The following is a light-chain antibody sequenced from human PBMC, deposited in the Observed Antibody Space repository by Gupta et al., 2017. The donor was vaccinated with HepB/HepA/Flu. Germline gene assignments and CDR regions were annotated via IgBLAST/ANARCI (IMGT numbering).Light chain of an antibody. CDR2: DVT. CDR3: SSYTTTNNPV. CDR1: SSDVGGYNY. J-gene: IGLJ1*01. Sequence: QSALTQPASVSGSPGQSITISCTGTSSDVGGYNYVPWYQQHPGRAPKRLICDVTNRPSGVSNRFSGSKSGNTASLTISGLQAEDEADYYCSSYTTTNNPVFGTGTRVTVL. V-gene: IGLV2-14*03.